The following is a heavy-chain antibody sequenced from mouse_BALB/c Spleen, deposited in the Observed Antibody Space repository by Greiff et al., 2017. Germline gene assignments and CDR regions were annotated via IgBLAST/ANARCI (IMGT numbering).Heavy chain of an antibody. J-gene: IGHJ2*01. Sequence: DVMLVESGGGLVQPGGSLKLSCAASGFTFSSYGMSWVRQTPDKRLELVATINSNGGSTYYPDSVKGRFTISRDNAKNTLYLQMSSLKSEDTAMYYCARDPVAYFDYWGQGTTLTVSS. CDR1: GFTFSSYG. CDR2: INSNGGST. CDR3: ARDPVAYFDY. V-gene: IGHV5-6-3*01. D-gene: IGHD1-1*01.